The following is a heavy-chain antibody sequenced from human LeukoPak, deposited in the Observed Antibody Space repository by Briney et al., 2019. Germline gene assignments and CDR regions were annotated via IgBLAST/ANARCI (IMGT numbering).Heavy chain of an antibody. J-gene: IGHJ4*02. Sequence: GGSLRLSCAASGFTVSSNYMSWVRQAPGKGLEWVAVISYDGSNKYHADSVKGRFTISRDNSKNTLYLQMNSLRAEDTAVYYCARGPGSQRGPLDYWGQGTLVTVSS. V-gene: IGHV3-30-3*01. CDR2: ISYDGSNK. CDR3: ARGPGSQRGPLDY. CDR1: GFTVSSNY. D-gene: IGHD3-10*01.